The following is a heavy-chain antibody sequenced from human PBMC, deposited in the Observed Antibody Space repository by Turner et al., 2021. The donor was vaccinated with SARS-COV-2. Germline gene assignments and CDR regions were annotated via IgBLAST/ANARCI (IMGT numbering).Heavy chain of an antibody. V-gene: IGHV3-23*01. CDR3: AKTDTAMVPYNWFDP. J-gene: IGHJ5*02. Sequence: EVQLLGSGGGLVQPGGSLRLSCAASGFTFSSYAMNWVRQAPGKGLEWVSAISGGGGNTFDADSVKGRFTISRDNSKNTLYLQMNSLRAEDTAVYYCAKTDTAMVPYNWFDPWGQGTLVTVSS. CDR2: ISGGGGNT. CDR1: GFTFSSYA. D-gene: IGHD5-18*01.